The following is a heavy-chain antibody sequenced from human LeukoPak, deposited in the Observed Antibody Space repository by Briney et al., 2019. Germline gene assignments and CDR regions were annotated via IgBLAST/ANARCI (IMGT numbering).Heavy chain of an antibody. J-gene: IGHJ4*02. D-gene: IGHD4-17*01. CDR3: ASATATAGSLLGY. V-gene: IGHV3-48*03. CDR1: GFTFSSYE. CDR2: ISSSSVTI. Sequence: GGSLRLSCAASGFTFSSYEMNWVRQAPGKGLQWVSYISSSSVTIYYADSVKGRFTISRDNAKNSLYLQMNSLRDEDTAVYYCASATATAGSLLGYWGQGALVTVSS.